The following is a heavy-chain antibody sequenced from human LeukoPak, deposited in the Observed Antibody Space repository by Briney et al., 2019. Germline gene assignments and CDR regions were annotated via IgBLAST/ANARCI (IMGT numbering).Heavy chain of an antibody. CDR3: ASPIAARYYYYGMDV. J-gene: IGHJ6*02. CDR2: ISAYNGNT. V-gene: IGHV1-18*01. Sequence: ASVKVSCKASGYTFTSYGISWVRQAPGQGLEWMGWISAYNGNTNYAQKLQGRVTMTTDTSTSTAYMELRSLRSDDTAVYYCASPIAARYYYYGMDVWGQGTTVTVSS. CDR1: GYTFTSYG. D-gene: IGHD6-6*01.